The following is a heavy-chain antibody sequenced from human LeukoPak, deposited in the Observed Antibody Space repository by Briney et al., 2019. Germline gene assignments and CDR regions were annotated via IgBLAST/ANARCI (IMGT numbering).Heavy chain of an antibody. CDR2: ISYDGSNK. CDR3: ARAQWIQLWTRAFDI. J-gene: IGHJ3*02. CDR1: GFTFSSYA. Sequence: GGSLRLSCAASGFTFSSYAMHWVRQAPGKGLEWVAVISYDGSNKYYADSVKGRFTISRDNSKNTLYLQMNSLRAEDTAVYYCARAQWIQLWTRAFDIWGQGTMVTVSS. V-gene: IGHV3-30*04. D-gene: IGHD5-18*01.